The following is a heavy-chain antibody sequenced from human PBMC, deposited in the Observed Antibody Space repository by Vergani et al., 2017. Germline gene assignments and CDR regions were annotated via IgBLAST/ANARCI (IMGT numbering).Heavy chain of an antibody. J-gene: IGHJ3*01. CDR3: ARDGGEYDKDALDV. V-gene: IGHV4-61*02. CDR2: IYTSGAT. D-gene: IGHD2-21*01. CDR1: GGSFSTGGQS. Sequence: QVQLQESGPGLVKPSQTLSLTCTVSGGSFSTGGQSWTWLRQSAGKGLEWIGRIYTSGATNYNPSLGRRAIMSVDASKKRFSLKLTSVTAADTAVYYCARDGGEYDKDALDVWGQGTKVTVTS.